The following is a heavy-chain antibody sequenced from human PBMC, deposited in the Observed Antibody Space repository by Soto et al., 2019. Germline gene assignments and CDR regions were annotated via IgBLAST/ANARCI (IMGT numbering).Heavy chain of an antibody. D-gene: IGHD6-13*01. J-gene: IGHJ5*02. V-gene: IGHV4-59*01. Sequence: SETLSLTCTVSGGSISSYYWSWIRQPPGKGLEWIGYIYYSGSTNYNPSLKSRVTISVDTSKNQFSLKLSSVTAADTVVYYCARDSRIAAAENWFDPWGQGTLVTVSS. CDR1: GGSISSYY. CDR2: IYYSGST. CDR3: ARDSRIAAAENWFDP.